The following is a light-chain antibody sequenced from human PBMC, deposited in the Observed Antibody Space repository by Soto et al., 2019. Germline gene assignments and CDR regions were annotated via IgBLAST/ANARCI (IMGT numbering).Light chain of an antibody. CDR3: SAWDYSLSGPV. CDR1: SSNIGSNY. Sequence: QSVLTQPPSASGTPGQRVTISCSGSSSNIGSNYVYWYQQLPGTAPKLLIYKNDQRPSGVPDRFSASKSGTSASLAISGLRSEDEADYYCSAWDYSLSGPVFGGGTQLTVL. CDR2: KND. J-gene: IGLJ7*01. V-gene: IGLV1-47*01.